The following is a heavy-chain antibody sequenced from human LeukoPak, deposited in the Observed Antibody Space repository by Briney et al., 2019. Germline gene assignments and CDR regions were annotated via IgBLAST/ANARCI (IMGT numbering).Heavy chain of an antibody. CDR3: ARCKDSGPHDY. V-gene: IGHV4-59*01. D-gene: IGHD3-10*01. Sequence: PSETLSLTCTVSGGSISSYYWSWIRQPPGKGLEWIGYIYYSGSTNYNPSLKSRVTISVDTSKNQFSLKLSSVTAADTAVYYCARCKDSGPHDYWGQGTLVTVSS. CDR1: GGSISSYY. J-gene: IGHJ4*02. CDR2: IYYSGST.